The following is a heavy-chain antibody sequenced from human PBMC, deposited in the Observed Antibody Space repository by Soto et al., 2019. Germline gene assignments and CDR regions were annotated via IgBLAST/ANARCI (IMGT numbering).Heavy chain of an antibody. CDR3: ARFIPGTGSDY. CDR2: IYYSGST. J-gene: IGHJ4*02. Sequence: SETLSLTCTVSGGSISSGGYYWSWIRQHPGKGLEWIGYIYYSGSTYYNPSLKSRVTISVGTSKNQFSLKLSSVTAADTAVYYCARFIPGTGSDYWGQRTLVTVSS. CDR1: GGSISSGGYY. D-gene: IGHD1-20*01. V-gene: IGHV4-31*03.